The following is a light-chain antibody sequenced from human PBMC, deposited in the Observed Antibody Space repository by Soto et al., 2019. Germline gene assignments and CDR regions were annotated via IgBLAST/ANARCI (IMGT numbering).Light chain of an antibody. CDR3: CSYTTSNTRQIV. J-gene: IGLJ1*01. CDR2: DVT. CDR1: SSDVGGYNY. V-gene: IGLV2-14*01. Sequence: QSALTQPASVSGSPGQSITISCTGTSSDVGGYNYVSWYQQQPGKAPKFMIYDVTNRPSGVSNRFSGSKSGNTASLTISGLQAEAEADYYCCSYTTSNTRQIVFGTGTKVTVL.